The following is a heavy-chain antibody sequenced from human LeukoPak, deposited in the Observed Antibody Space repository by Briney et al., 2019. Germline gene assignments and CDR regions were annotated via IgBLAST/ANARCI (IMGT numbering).Heavy chain of an antibody. CDR1: GFTFSSYS. J-gene: IGHJ4*02. D-gene: IGHD1-26*01. Sequence: GGSLRLSCAASGFTFSSYSMNWVRQAPGKGLEWVSSISSSSSYIYYADSVKGRFTISRDNAKNSLYLQMNSLRAEDTAVYYCARAGLVGATGDYWGQGSLVTVSS. V-gene: IGHV3-21*01. CDR3: ARAGLVGATGDY. CDR2: ISSSSSYI.